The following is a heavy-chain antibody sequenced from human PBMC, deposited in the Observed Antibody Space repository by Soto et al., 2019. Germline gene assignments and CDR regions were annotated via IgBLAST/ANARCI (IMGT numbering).Heavy chain of an antibody. J-gene: IGHJ4*02. CDR3: ARDEHCSTVDCLDY. CDR1: GFTFSSYE. V-gene: IGHV3-48*03. D-gene: IGHD4-17*01. CDR2: ISSSGSTI. Sequence: EVQLVESGGGLVQPGGSLRLSCAASGFTFSSYEMNWVHQAPGKGLEWVSYISSSGSTIYYADSVKGRFTISRDNAKNSLYLQMNSLRAEDTAVYYCARDEHCSTVDCLDYWGQGTLVTVSS.